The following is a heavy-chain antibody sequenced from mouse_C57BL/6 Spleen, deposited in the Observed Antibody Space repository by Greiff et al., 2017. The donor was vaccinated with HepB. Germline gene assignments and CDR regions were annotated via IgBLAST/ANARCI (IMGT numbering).Heavy chain of an antibody. CDR1: GYTFTEYT. D-gene: IGHD3-3*01. J-gene: IGHJ2*01. CDR2: FYPGSGSI. V-gene: IGHV1-62-2*01. Sequence: QVHVKQSGAELVKPGASVKLSCKASGYTFTEYTIHWVKQRSGQGLEWIGWFYPGSGSIKYNEKFKDKATLTADKSSSTVYMELSRLTSEDSAVYFCARHEDKGLGLDYWGQGTTLTVSS. CDR3: ARHEDKGLGLDY.